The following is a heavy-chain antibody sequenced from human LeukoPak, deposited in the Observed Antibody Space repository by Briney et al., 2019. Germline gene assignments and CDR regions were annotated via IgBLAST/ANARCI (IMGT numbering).Heavy chain of an antibody. Sequence: SETLSLTCTVSGGSISSSTYYWGWIRQPPGKGLEWIGNIYYSGNTYYNPSLKSRVAISVDTSKNQFSLKLSSVTAADTAVYYCARDYYSGTYAHWGQGTLVTVSS. V-gene: IGHV4-39*07. CDR1: GGSISSSTYY. J-gene: IGHJ4*02. D-gene: IGHD1-26*01. CDR2: IYYSGNT. CDR3: ARDYYSGTYAH.